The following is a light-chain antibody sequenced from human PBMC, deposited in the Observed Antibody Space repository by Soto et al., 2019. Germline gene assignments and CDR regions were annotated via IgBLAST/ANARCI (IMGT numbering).Light chain of an antibody. V-gene: IGKV1-27*01. CDR3: QKYNSAPPN. CDR1: QSISSW. Sequence: DIQMTQSPSTLSASVGDRVTITCRASQSISSWLAWYQQKPGKAPKLLIYAASTLQSGVPSRFSGSGSGTNFTLTISSLQPEDIATYYCQKYNSAPPNFGGGTKVDIK. J-gene: IGKJ4*01. CDR2: AAS.